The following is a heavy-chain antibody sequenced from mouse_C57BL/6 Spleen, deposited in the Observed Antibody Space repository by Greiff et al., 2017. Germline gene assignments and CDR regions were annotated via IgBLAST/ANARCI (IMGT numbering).Heavy chain of an antibody. J-gene: IGHJ1*03. CDR1: GFTFSDYG. Sequence: EVKVVESGGGLVKPGGSLKLSCAASGFTFSDYGMHWVRQAPEKGLEWVAYISSGSSTIYYADTVRGRFTISRDNAKNTLFLQMTRLRSEDTAMYYCARRVVADWYFDVWGTGTTVTVSS. CDR3: ARRVVADWYFDV. D-gene: IGHD1-1*01. CDR2: ISSGSSTI. V-gene: IGHV5-17*01.